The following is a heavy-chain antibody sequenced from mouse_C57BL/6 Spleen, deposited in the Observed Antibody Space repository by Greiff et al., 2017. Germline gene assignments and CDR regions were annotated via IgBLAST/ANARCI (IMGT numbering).Heavy chain of an antibody. J-gene: IGHJ2*01. CDR2: IYPGSGST. Sequence: QVQLQQPGAELVKPGASVKMSCKASGYTFTSYGITWVKQRPGQGLEWIGDIYPGSGSTNYNEKFKSKATLTVDTSSSTAYMQLSSLTAEDSAVYYCARTYGSSYVYCDYWGQGTTLTVSS. D-gene: IGHD1-1*01. CDR1: GYTFTSYG. V-gene: IGHV1-55*01. CDR3: ARTYGSSYVYCDY.